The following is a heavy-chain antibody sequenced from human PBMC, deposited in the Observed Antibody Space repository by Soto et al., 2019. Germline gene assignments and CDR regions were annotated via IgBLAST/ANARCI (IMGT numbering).Heavy chain of an antibody. D-gene: IGHD3-22*01. CDR3: AKGSTYYYDSSGYLYFDL. J-gene: IGHJ2*01. Sequence: EVQLLESGGGLVQPGGSLRLSCAASGFTFSSYAMSWVRQAPGKGLEWVSAISGSGGSTYYADSVKGRFTISRDNSKNTLYLQMNSLRAEDTAVYYCAKGSTYYYDSSGYLYFDLWGRGTLVTVSS. CDR1: GFTFSSYA. CDR2: ISGSGGST. V-gene: IGHV3-23*01.